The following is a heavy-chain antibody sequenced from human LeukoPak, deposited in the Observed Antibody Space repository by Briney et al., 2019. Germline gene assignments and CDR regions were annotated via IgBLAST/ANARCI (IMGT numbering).Heavy chain of an antibody. V-gene: IGHV4-31*03. D-gene: IGHD3-3*01. CDR2: IAYRGNT. CDR1: GGSISSGPYY. J-gene: IGHJ6*02. CDR3: ARIAYDALDSYYYGMDV. Sequence: PSQTLSLTCTVSGGSISSGPYYWIWIRQHPGKGLEWIGYIAYRGNTYYYPALNSRVTVSLDTSKTQFSLKLGSVTAADTAVYYCARIAYDALDSYYYGMDVWGQGTTVTVSS.